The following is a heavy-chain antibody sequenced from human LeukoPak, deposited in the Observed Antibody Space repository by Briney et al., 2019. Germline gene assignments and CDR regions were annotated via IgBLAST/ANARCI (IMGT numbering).Heavy chain of an antibody. D-gene: IGHD4-23*01. CDR1: GGSISSYY. J-gene: IGHJ4*02. CDR2: IYTSESP. Sequence: SETLSLTCTVSGGSISSYYWSWIRQPAGKGLEWIGRIYTSESPTYNPSLKSRVTMSLDPSRNQLSLKLTSVTAADTAMYYCARVQWELGFDYWGQGTLVTVSS. V-gene: IGHV4-4*07. CDR3: ARVQWELGFDY.